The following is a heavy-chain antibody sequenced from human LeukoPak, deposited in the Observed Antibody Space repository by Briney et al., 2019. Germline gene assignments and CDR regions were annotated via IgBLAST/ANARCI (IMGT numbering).Heavy chain of an antibody. D-gene: IGHD1-7*01. CDR1: GGSISSYY. CDR3: AIELPTYGMDV. V-gene: IGHV4-34*01. CDR2: INHSGST. J-gene: IGHJ6*02. Sequence: SETLSLTCTVSGGSISSYYWSWIRQPPGKGLEWIGEINHSGSTNYNPSLKSRVTISVDTSKNQFSLKLSSVTAADTAVYYCAIELPTYGMDVWGQGTTVTVSS.